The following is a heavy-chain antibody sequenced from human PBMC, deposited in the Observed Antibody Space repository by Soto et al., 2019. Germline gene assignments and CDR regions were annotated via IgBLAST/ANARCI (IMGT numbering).Heavy chain of an antibody. D-gene: IGHD1-26*01. CDR3: ARVGWSPAL. CDR2: ISSSSSSI. CDR1: GFTFSSYS. V-gene: IGHV3-48*02. Sequence: EVQLVESGGGLVQPGGSLRLSCAASGFTFSSYSMKWVRQAPGEGLEWVSYISSSSSSIFYADSVKGRFTISRDNAKNALYLQMNSLRDEDTAVYYCARVGWSPALWGQGTLVTVSS. J-gene: IGHJ4*02.